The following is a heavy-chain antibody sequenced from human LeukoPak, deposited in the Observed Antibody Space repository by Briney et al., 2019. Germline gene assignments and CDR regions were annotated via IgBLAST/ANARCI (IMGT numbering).Heavy chain of an antibody. J-gene: IGHJ4*02. Sequence: ASVKVSCKASGYTFTGYDMHWVRQAPGQGLEWMGWINPNSGGTNYAQKFQGRVTMTRDTSISTAYMELSRLRSDDTAVYYCARRCSGGSCYLDYWGQGTLVTVSS. CDR1: GYTFTGYD. CDR3: ARRCSGGSCYLDY. CDR2: INPNSGGT. V-gene: IGHV1-2*02. D-gene: IGHD2-15*01.